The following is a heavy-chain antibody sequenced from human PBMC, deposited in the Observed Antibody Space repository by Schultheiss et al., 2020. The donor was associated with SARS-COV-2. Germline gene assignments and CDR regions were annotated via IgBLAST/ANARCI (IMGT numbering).Heavy chain of an antibody. D-gene: IGHD6-13*01. CDR2: ISGSGGST. J-gene: IGHJ4*02. V-gene: IGHV3-23*01. CDR3: VKYPGIAAAGKGVDY. CDR1: GFTFSSYA. Sequence: GGSLRLSCAASGFTFSSYAMSWVRQAPGKGLEWVSAISGSGGSTYYADSVKGRFTISRDNSKNTLYLQMSSLRAEDTAVYYCVKYPGIAAAGKGVDYWGQGTLVTVSS.